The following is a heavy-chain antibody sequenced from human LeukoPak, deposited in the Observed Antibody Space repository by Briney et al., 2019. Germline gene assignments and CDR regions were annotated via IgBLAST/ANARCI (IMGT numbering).Heavy chain of an antibody. CDR2: ISDDGSRQ. Sequence: GGSLTLSCAATGFTFSNYAIHWGRQAPGKGLEWVAFISDDGSRQHYADSVKGRFTISRDNSKNTLNLQMNSLRAEDTAVYYCVKDRTGTYTLDYWGQGTVVTVSS. CDR3: VKDRTGTYTLDY. CDR1: GFTFSNYA. D-gene: IGHD3-10*01. J-gene: IGHJ4*02. V-gene: IGHV3-30-3*01.